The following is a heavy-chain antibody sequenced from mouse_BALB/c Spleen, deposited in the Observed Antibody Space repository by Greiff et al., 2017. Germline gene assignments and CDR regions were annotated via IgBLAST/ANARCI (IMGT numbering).Heavy chain of an antibody. Sequence: VQLKESGPGLVAPSQSLSITCTVSGFSLTSYGVHWVRQPPGKGLEWLGVIWAGGSTNYNSALMSRLSISKDNSKSQVFLKMNSLQTDDTAMYYCARVRDYDAMDYWGQGTSVTVSS. CDR3: ARVRDYDAMDY. J-gene: IGHJ4*01. CDR2: IWAGGST. V-gene: IGHV2-9*02. CDR1: GFSLTSYG.